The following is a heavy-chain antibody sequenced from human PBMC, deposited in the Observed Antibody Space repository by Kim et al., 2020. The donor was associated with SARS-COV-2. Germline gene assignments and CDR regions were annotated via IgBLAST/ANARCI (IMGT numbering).Heavy chain of an antibody. CDR3: ARGCSSTSCYLPGVAPYDVFDI. CDR2: IYYSGST. J-gene: IGHJ3*02. D-gene: IGHD2-2*01. CDR1: GGSISSGGYY. Sequence: SETLSLTCTVSGGSISSGGYYWSWIRQHPGKGLEWIGYIYYSGSTYYNPSLKSRVTISVDTSKNQFSLKLSSVTAADTAVYYCARGCSSTSCYLPGVAPYDVFDISGQGTMVTVSS. V-gene: IGHV4-31*03.